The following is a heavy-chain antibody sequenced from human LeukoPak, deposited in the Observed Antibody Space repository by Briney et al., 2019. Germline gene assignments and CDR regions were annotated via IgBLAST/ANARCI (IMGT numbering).Heavy chain of an antibody. V-gene: IGHV3-11*01. CDR1: GFTFSDYY. J-gene: IGHJ3*02. D-gene: IGHD2-15*01. CDR3: ARGRLRGDAFDI. Sequence: GGSLRLSCAASGFTFSDYYMNWIRQAPGKGLEWISYISGSGSTIYYADSVKRRFTISRDNAKNSLYLQMSSLRADDTAVYYCARGRLRGDAFDIWGQGTMVSVFS. CDR2: ISGSGSTI.